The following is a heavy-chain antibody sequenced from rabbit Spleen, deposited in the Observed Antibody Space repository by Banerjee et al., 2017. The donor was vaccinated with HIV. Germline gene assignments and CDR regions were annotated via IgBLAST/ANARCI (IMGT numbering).Heavy chain of an antibody. D-gene: IGHD1-1*01. CDR2: INAVTGIT. Sequence: QEQLVESGGGLVKPEGSLTLTCKASGFPFSNKAVMCWVRQAPGKGLEWIACINAVTGITYYANWVNGRFSISRENAQNTVFLQMTSLTAADTATYFCVRDRADIGGNYGPYYFDFWGPGTLVTVS. CDR3: VRDRADIGGNYGPYYFDF. CDR1: GFPFSNKA. J-gene: IGHJ4*01. V-gene: IGHV1S47*01.